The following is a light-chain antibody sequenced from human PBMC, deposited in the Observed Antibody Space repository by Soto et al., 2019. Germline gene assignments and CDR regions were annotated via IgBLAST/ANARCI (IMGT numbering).Light chain of an antibody. CDR1: QSISSS. J-gene: IGKJ3*01. Sequence: DIQMTQSPSSLSASVGDRVTITCRVSQSISSSLNWYQQKPGKAPKLLIYAASSLQSGAPSRFSGSGSGTDFTLTISSLQPEDFATYYCQQSYSTPLTFGPGTKVDIK. CDR2: AAS. V-gene: IGKV1-39*01. CDR3: QQSYSTPLT.